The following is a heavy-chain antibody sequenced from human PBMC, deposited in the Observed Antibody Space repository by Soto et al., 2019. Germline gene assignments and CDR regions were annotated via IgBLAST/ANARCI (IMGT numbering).Heavy chain of an antibody. Sequence: PSETLSLTCTVSGGSISSSSYYWGWIRQPPGKGLEWIGSIYYSGSTYYNPSLKSRVTISVDTSKNQFSLKLSSVTAADTAVYYCARIDGLGWFDPWGQGTLVTAPQ. CDR1: GGSISSSSYY. D-gene: IGHD4-17*01. J-gene: IGHJ5*02. V-gene: IGHV4-39*01. CDR3: ARIDGLGWFDP. CDR2: IYYSGST.